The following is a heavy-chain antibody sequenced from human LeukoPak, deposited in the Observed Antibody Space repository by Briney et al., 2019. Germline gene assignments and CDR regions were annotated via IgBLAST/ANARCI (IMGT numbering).Heavy chain of an antibody. D-gene: IGHD1-1*01. CDR3: ARPLGQGNEYGMDV. Sequence: SSETLSLTCAVYGGSFSGYYWSWIRQSPGKGLGWIGEINHSGSTNYNPSLKSRVTISVDTSKNQFSLKLTSVTAADTAVYYCARPLGQGNEYGMDVWGQGTTVTVSS. J-gene: IGHJ6*02. V-gene: IGHV4-34*01. CDR1: GGSFSGYY. CDR2: INHSGST.